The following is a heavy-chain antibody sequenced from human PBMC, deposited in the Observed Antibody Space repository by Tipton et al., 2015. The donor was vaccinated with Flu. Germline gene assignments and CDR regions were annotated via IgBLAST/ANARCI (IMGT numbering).Heavy chain of an antibody. Sequence: TLSLTCTVSGGSIRNYYWSWIRQPAGKGLEWIGRISHSGSTNYNAPLNGRVTMSVDPSKGQLSLRLSSATAADTAKYYCARDLRGYSGYTGGDAFDVWGQGTMVTVSS. CDR1: GGSIRNYY. CDR2: ISHSGST. D-gene: IGHD5-12*01. CDR3: ARDLRGYSGYTGGDAFDV. V-gene: IGHV4-4*07. J-gene: IGHJ3*01.